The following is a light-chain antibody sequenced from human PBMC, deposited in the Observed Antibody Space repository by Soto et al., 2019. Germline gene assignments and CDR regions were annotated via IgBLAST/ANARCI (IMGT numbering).Light chain of an antibody. CDR1: QSLSGK. Sequence: IVMTQSPATLAVSPGDTATLSCRASQSLSGKLAWYQQKPGQAPRLLIFRASTRATGVPASFSGRGSATDFTLTISGLQSEDFAVYYCQQYSNWPTWTFGPGTKVDIK. J-gene: IGKJ1*01. CDR3: QQYSNWPTWT. V-gene: IGKV3-15*01. CDR2: RAS.